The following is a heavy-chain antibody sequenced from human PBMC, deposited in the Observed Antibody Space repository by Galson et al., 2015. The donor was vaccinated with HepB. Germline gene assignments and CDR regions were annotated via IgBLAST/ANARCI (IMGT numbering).Heavy chain of an antibody. V-gene: IGHV1-69*04. Sequence: SVKVSCKASGGTFSSYTISWVRQAPGQGLEWMGRIIPILGIANYAQKFQGRVTITADKSTSTAYMELSSLRSEDTAVCYCARDLYGGKRYWYFDVWGRGTLVTVSS. D-gene: IGHD4-23*01. CDR2: IIPILGIA. J-gene: IGHJ2*01. CDR3: ARDLYGGKRYWYFDV. CDR1: GGTFSSYT.